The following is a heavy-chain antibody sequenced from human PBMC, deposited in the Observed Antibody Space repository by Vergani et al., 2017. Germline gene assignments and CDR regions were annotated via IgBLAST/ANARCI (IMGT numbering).Heavy chain of an antibody. V-gene: IGHV4-34*01. CDR2: INHSGST. D-gene: IGHD2-15*01. J-gene: IGHJ4*02. CDR1: GGSFSGYY. Sequence: QVQLQQWGAGLLKPSETLSLTCAVYGGSFSGYYWSWIRQPPGKGLEWIGEINHSGSTNYNPSLKSRVTISVDTSKNQFSLKLSSVTAADTAVYYCVSGRPRGLIVVVVAARSSFDYWGQGTLVTVSS. CDR3: VSGRPRGLIVVVVAARSSFDY.